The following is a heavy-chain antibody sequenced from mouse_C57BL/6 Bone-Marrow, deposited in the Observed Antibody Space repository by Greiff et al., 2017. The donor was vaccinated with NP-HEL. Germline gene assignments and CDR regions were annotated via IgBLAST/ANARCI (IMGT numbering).Heavy chain of an antibody. CDR3: ARCDSYFGY. V-gene: IGHV1-4*01. CDR1: GYTFTSYS. CDR2: INPSSVYT. Sequence: VQLQQSGAELARPGASVKMSCKASGYTFTSYSMHWVKPRPGQGLEWIGYINPSSVYTKYNQKFKDKATLTADKSSSTAYMQLGSLTSEESAVYYCARCDSYFGYWGQGTTLTVSS. J-gene: IGHJ2*01.